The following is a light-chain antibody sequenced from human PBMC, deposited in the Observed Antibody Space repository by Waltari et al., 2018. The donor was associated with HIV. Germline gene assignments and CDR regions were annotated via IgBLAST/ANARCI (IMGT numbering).Light chain of an antibody. V-gene: IGLV1-40*01. CDR3: QAYDSSLSAVM. CDR2: GNR. Sequence: QSLLTQPPSVSGAPGQRVTMSCTGSSSNIGAGYDVHWYQQLPGTAPRLLIFGNRKRPSRVPDRFSGSKSGTSASLAITGLQAEDEADYYCQAYDSSLSAVMFGGGTKLTVL. CDR1: SSNIGAGYD. J-gene: IGLJ3*02.